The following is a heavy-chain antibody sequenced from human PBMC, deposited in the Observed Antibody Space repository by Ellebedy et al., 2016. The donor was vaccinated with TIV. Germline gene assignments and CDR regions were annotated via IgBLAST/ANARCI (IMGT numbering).Heavy chain of an antibody. CDR2: INSDGSST. D-gene: IGHD3-10*01. Sequence: GGSLRLXCAASGFTFSSYWMNWVRQAPGKGLVWVSRINSDGSSTSYADSVKGRFTISRDNAKNTLYLQMNSLRAEDTAVYYCARDGLLWYGELVDVWGKGTTVTVSS. V-gene: IGHV3-74*01. CDR3: ARDGLLWYGELVDV. CDR1: GFTFSSYW. J-gene: IGHJ6*04.